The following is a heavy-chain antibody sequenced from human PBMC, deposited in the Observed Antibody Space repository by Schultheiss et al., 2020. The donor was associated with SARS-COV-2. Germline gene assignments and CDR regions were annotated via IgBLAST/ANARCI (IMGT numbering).Heavy chain of an antibody. V-gene: IGHV5-51*01. J-gene: IGHJ6*02. CDR2: ICPGDSQT. CDR1: GYSFTTYC. D-gene: IGHD3-10*01. Sequence: GESLKISCKGSGYSFTTYCIAWVRQMPGKGLEWMGIICPGDSQTKYSPSFEGQVTISADESISTAYLQWNNLKASDTAMYYCARFSGYYYYYGMDVWGQGTTVTVSS. CDR3: ARFSGYYYYYGMDV.